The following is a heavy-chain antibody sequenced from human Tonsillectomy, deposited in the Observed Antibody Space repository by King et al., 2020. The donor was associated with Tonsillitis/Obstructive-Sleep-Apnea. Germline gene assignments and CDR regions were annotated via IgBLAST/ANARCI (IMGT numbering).Heavy chain of an antibody. Sequence: VQLVQSAADVKKPGESLKISCKGSGYIFTDYWIGWVRQMPGKGLEWMGIIYPGDSYTRYSPSFQGQVTISADKSISTAYLQWSSLEASDTAMYYCARRTRYCSGGSCPDAFDIWGQGTMVTVSS. V-gene: IGHV5-51*01. CDR3: ARRTRYCSGGSCPDAFDI. D-gene: IGHD2-15*01. J-gene: IGHJ3*02. CDR2: IYPGDSYT. CDR1: GYIFTDYW.